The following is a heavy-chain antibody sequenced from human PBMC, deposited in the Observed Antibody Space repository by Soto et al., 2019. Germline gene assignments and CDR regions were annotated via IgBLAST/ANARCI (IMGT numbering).Heavy chain of an antibody. CDR2: ISGSGVST. Sequence: EVQLLGSGGGLVQPGGSLRLSCAASGFTFSSYAMSWVRQAPGKGLEWVSGISGSGVSTHYADSVKGRFTISRDTSKNTLYLQMNSLRAEDTAVYYCVKEVGYSSGYDYFDYWGQGTLVTVSS. D-gene: IGHD6-19*01. J-gene: IGHJ4*02. CDR3: VKEVGYSSGYDYFDY. CDR1: GFTFSSYA. V-gene: IGHV3-23*01.